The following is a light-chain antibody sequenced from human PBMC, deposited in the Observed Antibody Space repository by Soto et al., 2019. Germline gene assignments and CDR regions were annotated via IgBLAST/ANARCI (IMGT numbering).Light chain of an antibody. J-gene: IGKJ1*01. CDR3: QQYGSSPTT. Sequence: EIVLTQSPGTLSLSPGERATLSCRASQSVSSSYLAWYQQKPGQAPRLLIYGASSRATGNPDRFSGSGSGTDFTLTISRLEPEDFAVYYCQQYGSSPTTFGQGTKVDIK. CDR2: GAS. CDR1: QSVSSSY. V-gene: IGKV3-20*01.